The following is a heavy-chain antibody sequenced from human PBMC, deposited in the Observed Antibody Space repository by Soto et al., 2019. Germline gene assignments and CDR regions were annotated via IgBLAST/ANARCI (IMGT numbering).Heavy chain of an antibody. D-gene: IGHD5-18*01. CDR2: ISYSGTT. Sequence: SETLSLTCTVSGDSISSNNNYWSWIRQPPGEGLEWIGFISYSGTTSYSTSLKSRVAISLDTSKNQFSMSLSSVTAADTAVYYCARGRGYSYGLDPWGQGTLVT. CDR1: GDSISSNNNY. CDR3: ARGRGYSYGLDP. J-gene: IGHJ5*02. V-gene: IGHV4-30-4*01.